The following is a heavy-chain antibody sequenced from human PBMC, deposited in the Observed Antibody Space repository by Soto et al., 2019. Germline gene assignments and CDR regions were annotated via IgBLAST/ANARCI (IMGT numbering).Heavy chain of an antibody. V-gene: IGHV3-74*01. Sequence: VPLVESGGGLVQPGGSLRLSCAGSGFTFSNYWMHWVRQAPGKGLEWVSRIDHDGPTDYADSVRGRFTISRDNAENTLYLQMNSLRPEDTAVYYCVRDSHGDYWGQGTLVTVSS. CDR2: IDHDGPT. CDR3: VRDSHGDY. CDR1: GFTFSNYW. J-gene: IGHJ4*02.